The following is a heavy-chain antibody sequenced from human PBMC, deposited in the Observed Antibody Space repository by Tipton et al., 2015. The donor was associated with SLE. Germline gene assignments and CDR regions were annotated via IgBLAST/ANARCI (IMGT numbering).Heavy chain of an antibody. V-gene: IGHV3-23*03. CDR2: IYSGDGGT. J-gene: IGHJ4*02. CDR1: GFTFSDYA. Sequence: GSLRLACAASGFTFSDYAMSWVRQAPGKGLEWVSIIYSGDGGTYYTDSVKGRFTISRDDSKNTLFLQMNSLRAEDTAVYYCASPRVLLDFDSSGQRTLVTVSS. CDR3: ASPRVLLDFDS.